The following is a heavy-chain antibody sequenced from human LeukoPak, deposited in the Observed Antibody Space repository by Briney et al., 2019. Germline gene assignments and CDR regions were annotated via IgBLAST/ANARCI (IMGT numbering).Heavy chain of an antibody. Sequence: GRSLRLSCAASGFSFSSYGIHWVRQAPGKGLEWVAAISYDGTNEYYADSVKGRFTISRDNSKNTLYLQMNSLRAEDTAVYYCARANPRIVGTTHSYYFDYWGQGTLVTVSS. CDR2: ISYDGTNE. D-gene: IGHD1-26*01. CDR1: GFSFSSYG. CDR3: ARANPRIVGTTHSYYFDY. J-gene: IGHJ4*02. V-gene: IGHV3-30*03.